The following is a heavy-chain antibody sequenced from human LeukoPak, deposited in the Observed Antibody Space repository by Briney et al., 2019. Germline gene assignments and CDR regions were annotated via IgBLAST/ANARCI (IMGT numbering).Heavy chain of an antibody. V-gene: IGHV4-34*01. J-gene: IGHJ4*02. CDR2: INHSGST. D-gene: IGHD3-22*01. Sequence: SETLSLTCAVYGGSFSGYYWSWIRQPPGKGLEWIGEINHSGSTNYNPSLKSRDTISVDTSKNQFSLKLSSVTAADTAVYYCAREGPYYYDSSGYSHFDYWGQGTLVTVSS. CDR3: AREGPYYYDSSGYSHFDY. CDR1: GGSFSGYY.